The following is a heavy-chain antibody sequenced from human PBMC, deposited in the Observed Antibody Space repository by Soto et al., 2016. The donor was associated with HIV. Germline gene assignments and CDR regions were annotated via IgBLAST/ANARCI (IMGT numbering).Heavy chain of an antibody. CDR1: GFTFGNYA. J-gene: IGHJ5*02. CDR2: VGGSGTDT. CDR3: AKDARAANSLWDWFDP. Sequence: EMQLLESGGGLVQPGGSLRLSCVASGFTFGNYAMSWVRQAPGKGLEWVSAVGGSGTDTYYADSVKGRFTISRDNSKDKLYLQMNSLRAEDTAVYYCAKDARAANSLWDWFDPWGQGTLVTVSS. V-gene: IGHV3-23*01. D-gene: IGHD2-15*01.